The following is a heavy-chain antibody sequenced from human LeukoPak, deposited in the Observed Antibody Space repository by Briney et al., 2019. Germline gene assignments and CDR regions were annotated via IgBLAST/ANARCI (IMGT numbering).Heavy chain of an antibody. D-gene: IGHD2/OR15-2a*01. J-gene: IGHJ5*02. V-gene: IGHV4-59*01. CDR2: IYYSWST. CDR3: ARDMTLYDSMEGWFDP. Sequence: SETLSLTCTVSGGSISSYYWSWIRQPPEKGLEWIGYIYYSWSTNYNPSLKSRVTISVDTSKNQFSLKLSSVTAADTAVYYCARDMTLYDSMEGWFDPWGQGTLVTVSS. CDR1: GGSISSYY.